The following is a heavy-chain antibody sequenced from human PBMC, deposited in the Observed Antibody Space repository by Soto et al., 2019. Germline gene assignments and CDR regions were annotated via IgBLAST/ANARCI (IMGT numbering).Heavy chain of an antibody. V-gene: IGHV4-34*01. J-gene: IGHJ4*02. CDR2: INDGGSI. Sequence: SETLSLTCAVSSGSFSGYFWSCIRHPPRKGLAWIGEINDGGSINYNPPLKIRFTILVDISQNQFSLKLDVLSAADPAVYYCARGSWLVPLDFWVQGTLV. CDR1: SGSFSGYF. D-gene: IGHD6-19*01. CDR3: ARGSWLVPLDF.